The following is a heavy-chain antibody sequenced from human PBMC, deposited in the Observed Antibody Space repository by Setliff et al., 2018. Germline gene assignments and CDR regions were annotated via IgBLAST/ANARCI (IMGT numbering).Heavy chain of an antibody. V-gene: IGHV5-51*01. CDR1: GYTFTNYW. CDR3: ARVTPDYYYYYGMDV. CDR2: IYPDDSDA. J-gene: IGHJ6*01. D-gene: IGHD5-18*01. Sequence: PGESLKISCKSSGYTFTNYWIGWVRQMPGKGLEWMGIIYPDDSDARYSPSFRGQVTISVDKSISTAYLQWSSLKASDTAIYYCARVTPDYYYYYGMDVWGQGNTGTGSS.